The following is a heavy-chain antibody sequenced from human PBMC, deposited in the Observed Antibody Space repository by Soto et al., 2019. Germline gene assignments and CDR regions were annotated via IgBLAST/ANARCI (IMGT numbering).Heavy chain of an antibody. J-gene: IGHJ4*02. Sequence: QVQLQESGPGLVKPSETLSLTCTVSGGSISSYYWSWIRKPPGKGLEWIGYIYNSGSTNYNPSLMSRVTISVDTSKHQCSLKLSSVTAADTAVYYCARVAEAGIRGFDYCCQGTLVTVSS. D-gene: IGHD6-13*01. V-gene: IGHV4-59*01. CDR3: ARVAEAGIRGFDY. CDR1: GGSISSYY. CDR2: IYNSGST.